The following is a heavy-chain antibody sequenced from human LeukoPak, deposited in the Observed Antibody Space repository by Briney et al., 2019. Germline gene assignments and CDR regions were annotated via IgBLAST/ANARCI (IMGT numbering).Heavy chain of an antibody. CDR1: GYTFTSYG. V-gene: IGHV1-24*01. CDR2: FGPEDGET. CDR3: ATAIVGATNYYYYYMDV. Sequence: ASVKVSCKASGYTFTSYGISWVRQAPGKGLEWMGGFGPEDGETIYAQKFQGRVTMTEDASTDTAYMELSSLRSEDTAVYYCATAIVGATNYYYYYMDVWGKGTTVTVSS. D-gene: IGHD1-26*01. J-gene: IGHJ6*03.